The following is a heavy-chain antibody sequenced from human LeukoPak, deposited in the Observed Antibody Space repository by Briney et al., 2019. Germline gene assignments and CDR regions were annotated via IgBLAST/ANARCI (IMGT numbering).Heavy chain of an antibody. J-gene: IGHJ6*02. D-gene: IGHD3-22*01. CDR2: INHSGST. CDR1: GGSFSGYY. CDR3: ARAVSDSSGSDV. V-gene: IGHV4-34*01. Sequence: PSETLSLTCAVYGGSFSGYYWSWIRQPPGKXLEWIGEINHSGSTNYNPSLKSRVTISVDTSKNQFSLKLSSVTAADTAVYYCARAVSDSSGSDVWGQGTTVTVSS.